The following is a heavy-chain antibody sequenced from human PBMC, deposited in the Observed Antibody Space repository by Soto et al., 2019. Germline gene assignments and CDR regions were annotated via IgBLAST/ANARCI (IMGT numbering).Heavy chain of an antibody. Sequence: VKGSCKASGDSLIHYGFNWVRQVPGKGLEWMGGTTAILGTRDYAQKFQGRMTITSDESTTTSYMELNSLTSDDTAVYYCAEGDSSDTGEQWGQGTLVTVSS. D-gene: IGHD5-18*01. CDR1: GDSLIHYG. J-gene: IGHJ4*02. V-gene: IGHV1-69*01. CDR2: TTAILGTR. CDR3: AEGDSSDTGEQ.